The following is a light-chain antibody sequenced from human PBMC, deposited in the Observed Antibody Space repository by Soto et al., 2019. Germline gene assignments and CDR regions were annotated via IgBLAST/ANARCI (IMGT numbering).Light chain of an antibody. CDR1: QSISSSD. Sequence: EIVLTQYTGTLSLSPGERATLSCRASQSISSSDLAWYQHRPGQAPRLLIYAASSRATGIPVRFSGSGSGTDFTLSISGLEPEDFAVYFCQHFGSSPPVIFGQGTRLEIK. V-gene: IGKV3-20*01. J-gene: IGKJ5*01. CDR2: AAS. CDR3: QHFGSSPPVI.